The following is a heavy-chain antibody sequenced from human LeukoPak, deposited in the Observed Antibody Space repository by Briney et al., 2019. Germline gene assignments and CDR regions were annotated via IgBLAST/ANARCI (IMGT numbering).Heavy chain of an antibody. CDR1: GGSISSYY. CDR2: LFYSGNT. Sequence: SETLSLTCTVSGGSISSYYWSWIRQPPGKGLEWIGYLFYSGNTNSNPSLKSRVTISADTSKNQFSLRLNSVTAADTAVYFCGRVRTGNTGSPEYREDWGQGTLVTVSS. J-gene: IGHJ1*01. CDR3: GRVRTGNTGSPEYRED. V-gene: IGHV4-59*01. D-gene: IGHD5-12*01.